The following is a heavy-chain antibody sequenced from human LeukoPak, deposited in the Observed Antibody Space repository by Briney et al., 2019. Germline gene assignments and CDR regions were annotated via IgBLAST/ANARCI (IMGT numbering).Heavy chain of an antibody. CDR1: GFTFSSYA. J-gene: IGHJ4*02. D-gene: IGHD2-8*01. CDR2: ISDSGGST. V-gene: IGHV3-23*01. Sequence: GGSLRLPCAASGFTFSSYAMSWVRQAPGKGLEWVSAISDSGGSTYDADSVKGRFTISRDNSKNTLYLQMNSLRAEDTAAYYCARDSSIGRYCTNGVCSPFDYWGQGTLVTVSS. CDR3: ARDSSIGRYCTNGVCSPFDY.